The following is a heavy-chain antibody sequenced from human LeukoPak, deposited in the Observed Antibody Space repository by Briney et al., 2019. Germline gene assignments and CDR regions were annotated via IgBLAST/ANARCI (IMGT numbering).Heavy chain of an antibody. CDR2: IIPIFGTA. CDR1: GGTFSSYA. J-gene: IGHJ4*02. V-gene: IGHV1-69*05. Sequence: GSSVKVSCKASGGTFSSYAISWVRQAPGQGLEWMGGIIPIFGTANYAQKFQGRVTITTDESTGTAYMELSSLRSEDTAVYYCARDLSSSVGFDYWGQGTLVTVSS. D-gene: IGHD6-6*01. CDR3: ARDLSSSVGFDY.